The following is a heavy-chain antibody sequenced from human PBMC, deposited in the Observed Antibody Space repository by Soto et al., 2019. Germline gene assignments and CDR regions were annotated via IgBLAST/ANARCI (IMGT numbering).Heavy chain of an antibody. Sequence: QVQLVQSGAEVKKPGASVKVSCKASGYTFTSYAITWVRQAPGQGLEWMGWINPYNGNTNYAQNLPARVTMTTDTSTNTAYMELRSLRSDVTAMYYCARAFYYDSSGYYYADYWGQGTLVTVSS. CDR1: GYTFTSYA. J-gene: IGHJ4*02. V-gene: IGHV1-18*01. D-gene: IGHD3-22*01. CDR3: ARAFYYDSSGYYYADY. CDR2: INPYNGNT.